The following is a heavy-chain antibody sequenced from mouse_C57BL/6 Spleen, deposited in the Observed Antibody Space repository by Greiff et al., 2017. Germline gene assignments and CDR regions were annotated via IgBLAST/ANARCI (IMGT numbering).Heavy chain of an antibody. D-gene: IGHD3-2*02. Sequence: LVESGAELVRPGASVTLSCKASGYTFTDYEMHWVKQTPVHGLEWIGAIDPETGGTAYNQKFKGKAILTADKSSSTAYMELRSLTSEDSAVYYCTRSSYHYAMDYWGQGTSVTVAS. CDR2: IDPETGGT. CDR1: GYTFTDYE. V-gene: IGHV1-15*01. CDR3: TRSSYHYAMDY. J-gene: IGHJ4*01.